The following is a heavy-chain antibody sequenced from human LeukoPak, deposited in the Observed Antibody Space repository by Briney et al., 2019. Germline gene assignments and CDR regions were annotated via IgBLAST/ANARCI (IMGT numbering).Heavy chain of an antibody. V-gene: IGHV3-48*02. D-gene: IGHD4-23*01. Sequence: GGSPRLSCAASGFTFSSHSMNWVRQAPGKGLEWVSYISSSSSTIYYADSVKGRFTISRDNVENSLYLQMNSLRDEDTAVYYCARVAAGYSVNYFDYWGQGTLVTVSS. CDR3: ARVAAGYSVNYFDY. J-gene: IGHJ4*02. CDR1: GFTFSSHS. CDR2: ISSSSSTI.